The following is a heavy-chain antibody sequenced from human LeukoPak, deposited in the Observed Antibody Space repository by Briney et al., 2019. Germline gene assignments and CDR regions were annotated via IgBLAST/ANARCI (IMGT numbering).Heavy chain of an antibody. CDR3: ARDAVTIFGVVIMEPFFDY. D-gene: IGHD3-3*01. J-gene: IGHJ4*02. CDR1: GFTFSIYS. CDR2: ISSSSSTI. V-gene: IGHV3-48*01. Sequence: GGSLRLSCAASGFTFSIYSMNWVRQAPGKGLEWVSYISSSSSTIYYADSVKGRFTISRDNAKNSLYLQMNSLRAEDTAVYYCARDAVTIFGVVIMEPFFDYWGQGTLVTVSS.